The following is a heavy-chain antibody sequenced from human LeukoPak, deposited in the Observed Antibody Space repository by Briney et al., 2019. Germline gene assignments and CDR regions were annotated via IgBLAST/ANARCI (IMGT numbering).Heavy chain of an antibody. Sequence: GGSLRLSCAASGFTFSTYGLHWVRQAPGKGLEWVANIKQDGSEKYYVDSVKGRFTISRDNAKNSLYLQMNSLRAEDTAVYYCARDQTGPFDYWGQGTLVTVSS. V-gene: IGHV3-7*01. CDR2: IKQDGSEK. J-gene: IGHJ4*02. CDR1: GFTFSTYG. D-gene: IGHD7-27*01. CDR3: ARDQTGPFDY.